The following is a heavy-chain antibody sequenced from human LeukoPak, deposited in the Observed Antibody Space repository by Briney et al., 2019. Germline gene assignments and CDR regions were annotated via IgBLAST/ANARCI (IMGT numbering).Heavy chain of an antibody. Sequence: GESLKISCQASRYIFINYWIGWVRQMPGKGLEWVGLIYPGDSDTRYSPSFQGQVTISADKSVSTAYLQWNSLKASDTAVYYCARQTRDGSKSRGYSFDSWGQGTLVTVSS. V-gene: IGHV5-51*01. J-gene: IGHJ4*02. D-gene: IGHD5-24*01. CDR2: IYPGDSDT. CDR1: RYIFINYW. CDR3: ARQTRDGSKSRGYSFDS.